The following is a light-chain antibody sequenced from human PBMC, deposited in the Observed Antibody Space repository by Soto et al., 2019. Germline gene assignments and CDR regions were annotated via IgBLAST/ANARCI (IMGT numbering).Light chain of an antibody. Sequence: IQMTQSPASLSVSVGDRVTITCRASQGIRNDLGWYQQKPGKAPKLLIYDASSLESGVPSRFSGSGSATEFTLTISSLQPDEFATYYCQQYNSYPYTFGQGTKLDI. CDR3: QQYNSYPYT. CDR1: QGIRND. CDR2: DAS. V-gene: IGKV1-17*01. J-gene: IGKJ2*01.